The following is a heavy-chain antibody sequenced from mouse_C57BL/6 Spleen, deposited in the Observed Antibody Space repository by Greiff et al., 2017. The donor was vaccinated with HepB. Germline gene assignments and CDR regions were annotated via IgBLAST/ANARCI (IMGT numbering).Heavy chain of an antibody. CDR1: GYTFTSYW. V-gene: IGHV1-72*01. CDR3: ARPLYYGSSYWYFDV. J-gene: IGHJ1*03. Sequence: QVQLQQPGAELVKPGASVKLSCKASGYTFTSYWMHWVKQRPARGLACLVRSYPNSGGTKYNEKFKSKATLTVDKPSSTAYMQLSSLTSEDSAVYYCARPLYYGSSYWYFDVWGTGTTVTVSS. D-gene: IGHD1-1*01. CDR2: SYPNSGGT.